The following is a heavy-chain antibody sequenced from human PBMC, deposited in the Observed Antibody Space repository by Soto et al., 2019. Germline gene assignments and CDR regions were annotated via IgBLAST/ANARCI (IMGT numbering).Heavy chain of an antibody. CDR2: IYHSGST. Sequence: SETLSLTCAVSGGSISSGGYSWSWIRQPPGKGLEWIGYIYHSGSTYYNPSLKSRVTISVDRSKNQFSLKLSSVTVADTAVYYCARSQTTLTSYDYWSQGTLVTVSS. D-gene: IGHD4-17*01. CDR1: GGSISSGGYS. V-gene: IGHV4-30-2*01. CDR3: ARSQTTLTSYDY. J-gene: IGHJ4*02.